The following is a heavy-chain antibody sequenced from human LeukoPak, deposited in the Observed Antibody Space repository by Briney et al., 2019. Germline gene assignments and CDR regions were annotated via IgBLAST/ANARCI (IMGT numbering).Heavy chain of an antibody. Sequence: ASVKVSCKASGYIFTNYYMHWVRQAPGQGLEWMGTINPSGGSTTYAQKFQGRVTMTRDTSTSTVYMELSSLRPEDTAVYYCARDHGSAYYRAPRHWGQGTLVTVSS. J-gene: IGHJ4*02. V-gene: IGHV1-46*01. CDR3: ARDHGSAYYRAPRH. CDR1: GYIFTNYY. D-gene: IGHD3-10*01. CDR2: INPSGGST.